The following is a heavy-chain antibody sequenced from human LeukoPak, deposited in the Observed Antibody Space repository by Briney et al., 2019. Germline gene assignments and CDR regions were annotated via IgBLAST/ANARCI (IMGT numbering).Heavy chain of an antibody. CDR1: GFTFSSYA. CDR2: ISGSGGST. J-gene: IGHJ4*02. D-gene: IGHD3-3*01. CDR3: ASVYGERSITIFGVVKDY. Sequence: GGSLRLSXAASGFTFSSYAMSWVRQAPGKGLEWVSAISGSGGSTYYADSVKGRFTISRDNSKNTLYLQMNSLRAEDTAVYYCASVYGERSITIFGVVKDYWGQGTLVTVSS. V-gene: IGHV3-23*01.